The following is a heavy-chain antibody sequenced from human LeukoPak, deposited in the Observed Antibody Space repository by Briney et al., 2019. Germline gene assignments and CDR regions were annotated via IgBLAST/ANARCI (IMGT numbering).Heavy chain of an antibody. D-gene: IGHD2-2*01. V-gene: IGHV1-2*02. CDR2: INPNSGGT. CDR1: GYTFTGYY. J-gene: IGHJ3*02. CDR3: ASPYQLLFESAFDI. Sequence: ASVKVSCKASGYTFTGYYMHWLRQAPGQGLEWMGWINPNSGGTNYAQKFQGRVTITRDTSISTAYMELSRLRSDDTAVYYCASPYQLLFESAFDIWGQGTMVTVSS.